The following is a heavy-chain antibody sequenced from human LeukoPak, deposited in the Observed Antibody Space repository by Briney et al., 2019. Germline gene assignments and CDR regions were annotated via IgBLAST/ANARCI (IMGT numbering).Heavy chain of an antibody. V-gene: IGHV3-53*01. CDR2: IYSGGST. D-gene: IGHD4-11*01. J-gene: IGHJ4*02. CDR1: GFTVSSNY. Sequence: PGGSLRLSCAASGFTVSSNYMSWVRQAPGKGLEWVSVIYSGGSTYYADSVKGRFTISRDNSKNTLYLQMNSLRAEDTAVYYCATLTTVTNPFDYWGQGTLVTVSS. CDR3: ATLTTVTNPFDY.